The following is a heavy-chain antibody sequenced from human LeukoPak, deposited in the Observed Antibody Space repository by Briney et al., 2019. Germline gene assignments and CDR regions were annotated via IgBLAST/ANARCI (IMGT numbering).Heavy chain of an antibody. Sequence: GGSLRLSCAASGFTFSSYGMHWVRQAPGKGLEWVAVISYDGSNKYYADSVKGRFTISRDNSKNTLYLQMNSLRAEDTAVYYCAKGITMVRGVIWAPDYWGQGTLVTVSP. CDR3: AKGITMVRGVIWAPDY. J-gene: IGHJ4*02. V-gene: IGHV3-30*18. CDR2: ISYDGSNK. CDR1: GFTFSSYG. D-gene: IGHD3-10*01.